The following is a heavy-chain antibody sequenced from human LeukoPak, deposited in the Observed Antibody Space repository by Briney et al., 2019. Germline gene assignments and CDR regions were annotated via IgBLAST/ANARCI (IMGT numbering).Heavy chain of an antibody. CDR1: GFTFSSYG. CDR2: ISGSGGST. Sequence: GGSLRLSCAASGFTFSSYGMSWVRQAPGKGLEWVSAISGSGGSTYYADSVKGRFTISRDNSKNTLYLQMNSLRAEDTAVYYCAKDPYDYVWGGYLDYWGQGTLVTVSS. V-gene: IGHV3-23*01. D-gene: IGHD3-16*02. J-gene: IGHJ4*02. CDR3: AKDPYDYVWGGYLDY.